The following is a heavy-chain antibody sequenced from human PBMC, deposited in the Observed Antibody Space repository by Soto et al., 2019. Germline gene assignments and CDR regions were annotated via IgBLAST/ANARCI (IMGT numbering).Heavy chain of an antibody. Sequence: PSETLSLTCAVYGGSFSSYYWSWIRQPPGKGLEWIGYIYYSGSTNYNPSLKSRVTISVDTSKNQFSLKLSSVTAADTAVYYCARSVGVATIDAYYYYGMDVWGQGTTVTVSS. V-gene: IGHV4-59*08. J-gene: IGHJ6*02. CDR1: GGSFSSYY. CDR2: IYYSGST. D-gene: IGHD5-12*01. CDR3: ARSVGVATIDAYYYYGMDV.